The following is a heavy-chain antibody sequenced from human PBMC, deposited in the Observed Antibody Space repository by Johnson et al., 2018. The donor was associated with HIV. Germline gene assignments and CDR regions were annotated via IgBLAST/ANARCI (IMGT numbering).Heavy chain of an antibody. CDR2: LYSSGKT. CDR1: GFTVSTYY. CDR3: TTEWWSYAFHI. J-gene: IGHJ3*02. V-gene: IGHV3-53*01. Sequence: VQLVESGGGLIQPGGSLRLSCAASGFTVSTYYMTWVRQASGKGLELVSLLYSSGKTYYADSVKGRFTISRDNAKNSLYLQMNSLKTEDTAVYYCTTEWWSYAFHIWGRGTRVTVSS. D-gene: IGHD2-15*01.